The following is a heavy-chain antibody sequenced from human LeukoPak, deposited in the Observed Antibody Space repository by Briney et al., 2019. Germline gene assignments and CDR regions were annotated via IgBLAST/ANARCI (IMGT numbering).Heavy chain of an antibody. CDR2: ITGSGGKT. CDR3: AKDTPGIPTTVFDY. V-gene: IGHV3-23*01. J-gene: IGHJ4*02. Sequence: GESLRLSCAASGLIFSSYVMSWVLQAPGKGLEWVSAITGSGGKTYYADSVKGRFTISRDNSKNTVYLQMNSLRAEDTAVYYCAKDTPGIPTTVFDYWGQGTLVTVSS. D-gene: IGHD6-13*01. CDR1: GLIFSSYV.